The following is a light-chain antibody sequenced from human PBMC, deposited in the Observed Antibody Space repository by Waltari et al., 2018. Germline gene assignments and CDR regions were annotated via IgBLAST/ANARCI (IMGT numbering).Light chain of an antibody. CDR2: EDS. CDR3: QAWDSSTFYV. V-gene: IGLV3-1*01. J-gene: IGLJ1*01. Sequence: SYELTQPPSVSVSPGQTASITCSGDHLGDKYTCWYQQKPGQPPGLVIHEDSKRPPGIPERFSGSNSGNTATLTISGTQAMDEADYYCQAWDSSTFYVFGTGTKVTVL. CDR1: HLGDKY.